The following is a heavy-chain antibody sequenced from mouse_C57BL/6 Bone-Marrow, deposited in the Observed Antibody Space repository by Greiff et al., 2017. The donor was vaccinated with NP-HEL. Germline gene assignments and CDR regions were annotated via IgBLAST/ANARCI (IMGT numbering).Heavy chain of an antibody. J-gene: IGHJ4*01. D-gene: IGHD4-1*01. Sequence: EVKLQESGGGLVQSGRSLRLSCATSGFTFSDFYMEWVRQAPGKGLEWIAASRNKANDYTTEYSASVKGRFIVSRDTSQSILYLQMNALRAEDTAIYYCARDAANWDAMDYWGQGTSVTVSS. CDR3: ARDAANWDAMDY. CDR2: SRNKANDYTT. V-gene: IGHV7-1*01. CDR1: GFTFSDFY.